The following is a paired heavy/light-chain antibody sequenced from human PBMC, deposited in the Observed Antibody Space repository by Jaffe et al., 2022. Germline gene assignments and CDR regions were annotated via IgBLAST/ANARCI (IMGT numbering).Light chain of an antibody. CDR3: QVWDSSTAV. J-gene: IGLJ2*01. CDR1: NIGSKN. Sequence: SYELTQPLSVSVALGQTARITCGGNNIGSKNVHWYQQKPGQAPVLVIYRDSNRPSGIPERFSGSNSGNTATLTISRAQAGDEADYYCQVWDSSTAVFGGGTKLTVL. V-gene: IGLV3-9*01. CDR2: RDS.
Heavy chain of an antibody. Sequence: QVQLVQSGSELKKPGASVKVSCKASGYTFTSYAMNWVRQAPGQGLEWMGWINTNTGNPTYAQGFTGRFVFSLDTSVSTAYLQISSLKAEDTAVYYCARDGDVLLWFGDPKHYYYMDVWGKGTTVTVSS. CDR2: INTNTGNP. CDR3: ARDGDVLLWFGDPKHYYYMDV. CDR1: GYTFTSYA. J-gene: IGHJ6*03. V-gene: IGHV7-4-1*02. D-gene: IGHD3-10*01.